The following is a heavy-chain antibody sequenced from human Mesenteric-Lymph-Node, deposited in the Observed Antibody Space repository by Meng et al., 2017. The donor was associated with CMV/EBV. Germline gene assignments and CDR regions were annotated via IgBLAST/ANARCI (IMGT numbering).Heavy chain of an antibody. CDR2: ISGSGDNT. V-gene: IGHV3-23*01. D-gene: IGHD1-14*01. Sequence: GGSLRLSCAASGFTFSNYAMSWVRQAPGKGLEWVSTISGSGDNTYFADSVKGRFTISRDNSKNTLYLQMNSLRAEDTAVYYCARVKWGTLDYWGQGTLVTVSS. CDR1: GFTFSNYA. J-gene: IGHJ4*02. CDR3: ARVKWGTLDY.